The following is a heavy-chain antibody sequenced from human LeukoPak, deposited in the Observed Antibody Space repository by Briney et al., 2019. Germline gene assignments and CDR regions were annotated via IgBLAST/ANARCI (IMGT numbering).Heavy chain of an antibody. Sequence: GSSVKVSCKASGGTFSSYTISWVRQAPGQGLEWMGRIIPILGIANYAQKFQGRVTITADKSTSTAYMELSSLRSEVTAVYYCARGYWGYSSCSYDYWGQGTLVTVSS. J-gene: IGHJ4*02. CDR1: GGTFSSYT. V-gene: IGHV1-69*02. D-gene: IGHD6-13*01. CDR3: ARGYWGYSSCSYDY. CDR2: IIPILGIA.